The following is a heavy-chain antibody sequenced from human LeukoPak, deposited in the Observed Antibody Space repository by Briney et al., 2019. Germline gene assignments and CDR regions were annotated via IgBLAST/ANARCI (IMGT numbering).Heavy chain of an antibody. CDR2: IYLSDSDT. D-gene: IGHD6-19*01. Sequence: PGESLKISCKGSRYSFTNYWIAWVRQMPGKGLEWMGIIYLSDSDTRYSPSFQGQVTISADKSIDTAYLQWSSLKASDTAMYYCARHRPGYTGGPYYFDYWGQGTLVTVSS. CDR3: ARHRPGYTGGPYYFDY. J-gene: IGHJ4*02. CDR1: RYSFTNYW. V-gene: IGHV5-51*01.